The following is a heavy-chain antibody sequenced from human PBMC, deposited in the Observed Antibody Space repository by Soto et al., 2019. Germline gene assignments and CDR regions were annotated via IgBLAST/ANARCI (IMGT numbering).Heavy chain of an antibody. CDR3: ARDGSNVETAMVSQYFYGMDV. V-gene: IGHV1-69*12. J-gene: IGHJ6*02. D-gene: IGHD5-18*01. CDR1: GDTFISYA. CDR2: VVPMFGIP. Sequence: QVQLVQSGAEVKKSGSSVKVSCKSSGDTFISYAISWVRQAPGQGLEWMGGVVPMFGIPNYAQKFQGRVTIIADESTSTDYMELSSLTTEDTAVYYCARDGSNVETAMVSQYFYGMDVWGQGTTVTVSS.